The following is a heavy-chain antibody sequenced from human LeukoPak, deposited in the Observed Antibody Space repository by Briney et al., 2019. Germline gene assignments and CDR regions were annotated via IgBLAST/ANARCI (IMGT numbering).Heavy chain of an antibody. J-gene: IGHJ4*02. CDR1: GGSFSGYY. D-gene: IGHD3-3*01. CDR2: INHSGST. Sequence: SETLSLTCAVYGGSFSGYYWSWIRQPPGKGLEWIGEINHSGSTNYNPSLKSRVTISVDTSKNQFSLKLSSVTAADTAVYYCASLVFWHRYFDYWGQGTLVTVSS. CDR3: ASLVFWHRYFDY. V-gene: IGHV4-34*01.